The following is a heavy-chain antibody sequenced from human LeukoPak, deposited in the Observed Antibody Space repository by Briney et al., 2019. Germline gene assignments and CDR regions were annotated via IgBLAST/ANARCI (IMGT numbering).Heavy chain of an antibody. CDR1: GFTFSNYW. CDR3: AKDDDAVTPTYFDY. CDR2: IKQDGSET. Sequence: GGSLRLSCTASGFTFSNYWMSWVRQTPEKGLEWVANIKQDGSETVYVDSVKGRFTISRDNAQSSLYLQMNSLRVEDTATYYCAKDDDAVTPTYFDYWGQGNLVTVSS. J-gene: IGHJ4*02. D-gene: IGHD2-21*02. V-gene: IGHV3-7*05.